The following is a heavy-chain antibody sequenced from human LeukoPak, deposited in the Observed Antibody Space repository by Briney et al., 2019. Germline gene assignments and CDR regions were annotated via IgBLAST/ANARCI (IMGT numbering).Heavy chain of an antibody. D-gene: IGHD3-10*01. V-gene: IGHV1-2*02. J-gene: IGHJ3*01. CDR3: ARVGFERPRSSITVVRGVIRPNAFDL. CDR1: GYTLTVYY. CDR2: INPNSGDT. Sequence: ASVKVSCKASGYTLTVYYMHWVRQAPGQGLEWMGRINPNSGDTKYAQNFQGRVTMTRDTSIDTAYMDLSSLRSDDTAVYYCARVGFERPRSSITVVRGVIRPNAFDLWGQGTMVTVSS.